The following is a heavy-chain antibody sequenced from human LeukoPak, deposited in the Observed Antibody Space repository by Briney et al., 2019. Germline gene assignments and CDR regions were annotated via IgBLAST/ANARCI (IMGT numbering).Heavy chain of an antibody. D-gene: IGHD6-13*01. CDR3: ARRIAAAGRGWFDP. Sequence: SETLSLTCTVSGGSISSGSYYWSWIRQPAGKGLEWIGRIYTSGSTNYNPSLKSRVTISVDTSKNQFSLKLSSVTAADTAVYYCARRIAAAGRGWFDPWGQGTLVTVSS. V-gene: IGHV4-61*02. CDR1: GGSISSGSYY. J-gene: IGHJ5*02. CDR2: IYTSGST.